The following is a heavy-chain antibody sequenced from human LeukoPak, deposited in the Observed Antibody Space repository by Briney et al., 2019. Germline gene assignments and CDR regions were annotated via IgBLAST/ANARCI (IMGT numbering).Heavy chain of an antibody. J-gene: IGHJ5*02. V-gene: IGHV4-59*08. CDR1: GGSISSYY. CDR2: IYYSGST. CDR3: ARHPARSNRFDP. Sequence: PSETLSLTCTVSGGSISSYYWSWIRQPPGKGLEWIGYIYYSGSTNYNPSLKSRVTMSIDTSVNQFSLTLTSVTAADTAIYYCARHPARSNRFDPWGQGILVTVSS.